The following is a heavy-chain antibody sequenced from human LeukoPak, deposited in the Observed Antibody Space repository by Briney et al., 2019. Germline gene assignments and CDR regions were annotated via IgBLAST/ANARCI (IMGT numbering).Heavy chain of an antibody. CDR3: ATTYGDYGGY. V-gene: IGHV4-34*01. Sequence: SETLSLTCAVYGGSFSGYYWSWIRQPPGKGLEWIGEINHSGSTNYNPSLKSRVTISVDTSKNQFSLKLSSVTAADTAVYYCATTYGDYGGYWGQGTLVTVSS. D-gene: IGHD4-17*01. CDR1: GGSFSGYY. J-gene: IGHJ4*02. CDR2: INHSGST.